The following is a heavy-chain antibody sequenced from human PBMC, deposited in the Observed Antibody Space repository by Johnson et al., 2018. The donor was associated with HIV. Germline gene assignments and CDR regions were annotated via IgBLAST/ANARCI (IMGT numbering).Heavy chain of an antibody. J-gene: IGHJ3*02. CDR3: ARSITMIVFTFDI. CDR2: IPYDGSNK. D-gene: IGHD3-22*01. Sequence: QVQLVESGGGVVQPGRSLRLSCAASGFTFSSYAMHWVRQAPGKGLEWVAVIPYDGSNKYYADSVKGRFTISRDNSKNTLYLQMYSLRAGDTAVYYCARSITMIVFTFDIWGQGTMVTVSS. V-gene: IGHV3-30*03. CDR1: GFTFSSYA.